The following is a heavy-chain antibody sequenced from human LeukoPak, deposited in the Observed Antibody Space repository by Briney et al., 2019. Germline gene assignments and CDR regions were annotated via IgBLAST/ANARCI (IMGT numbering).Heavy chain of an antibody. D-gene: IGHD6-6*01. V-gene: IGHV4-59*01. CDR3: ARGGASSKFFDA. J-gene: IGHJ4*02. CDR1: GVSISNYY. CDR2: IYYDGTT. Sequence: SETLSLTCSVSGVSISNYYWSWIRQPPGKGLVWIAFIYYDGTTNYNPSLKSRATISVDTSKNQYSLNLISVTPADTAVYYCARGGASSKFFDAWGQGILVTVSS.